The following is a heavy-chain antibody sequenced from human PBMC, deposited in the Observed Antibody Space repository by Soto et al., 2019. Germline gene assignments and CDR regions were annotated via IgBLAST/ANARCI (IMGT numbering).Heavy chain of an antibody. Sequence: GASVKVSCKAIGYSFTSHYMHWVRQAPGQGLEWMGTIYPGGVNMGYAQKFKGRVTMTKNTLYLQMNSLRAEDTAVYYCAKRVGGDGWAPGYWGQGTLVTVSS. D-gene: IGHD3-10*01. CDR3: AKRVGGDGWAPGY. CDR1: GYSFTSHY. J-gene: IGHJ4*02. V-gene: IGHV1-46*01. CDR2: IYPGGVNM.